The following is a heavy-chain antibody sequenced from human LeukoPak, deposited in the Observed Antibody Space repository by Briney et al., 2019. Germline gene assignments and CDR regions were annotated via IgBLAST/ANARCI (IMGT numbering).Heavy chain of an antibody. D-gene: IGHD4-23*01. CDR1: GYTLTELS. CDR2: FDPEDGET. CDR3: ATHDYGGATFDY. J-gene: IGHJ4*02. V-gene: IGHV1-24*01. Sequence: ASVKVSCKVSGYTLTELSMHWVRQAPGKGLEWMGGFDPEDGETIYAQEFQGRVTMTEDTSTDTAYMELSSLRSEDTAVYYCATHDYGGATFDYWGQGTLVTVSS.